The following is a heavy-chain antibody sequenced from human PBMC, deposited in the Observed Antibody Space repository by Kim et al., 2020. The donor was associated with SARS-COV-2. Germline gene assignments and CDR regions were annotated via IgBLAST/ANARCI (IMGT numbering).Heavy chain of an antibody. J-gene: IGHJ6*02. CDR1: GGSISSGGYY. Sequence: SETLSLTCTVSGGSISSGGYYWSWIRQHPGKGLVWIGYIYYSGSTYDNPSLKSRVTISVDTSKNQFSLKLSSVTAADTAVYYCARDGDILPGSHSMDVWGQGTTVTVSS. D-gene: IGHD3-9*01. CDR3: ARDGDILPGSHSMDV. CDR2: IYYSGST. V-gene: IGHV4-31*03.